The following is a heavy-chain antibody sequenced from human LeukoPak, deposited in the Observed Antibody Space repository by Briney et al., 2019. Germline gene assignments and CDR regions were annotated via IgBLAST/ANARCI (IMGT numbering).Heavy chain of an antibody. V-gene: IGHV1-8*03. CDR3: ARVVGAAAGTEPGPNYYYYMDV. Sequence: ASVKVSCKASGYTFTSYDINWVRQATGQGLEWMGWMNPNSGNTGYAQKFQGRVTITRNTSISTAYMELSSLGSEDTAVYYCARVVGAAAGTEPGPNYYYYMDVWGKGTTVTVSS. CDR2: MNPNSGNT. D-gene: IGHD6-13*01. J-gene: IGHJ6*03. CDR1: GYTFTSYD.